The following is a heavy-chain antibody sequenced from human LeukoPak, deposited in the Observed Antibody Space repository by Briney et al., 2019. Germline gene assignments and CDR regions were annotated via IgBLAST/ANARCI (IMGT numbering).Heavy chain of an antibody. V-gene: IGHV1-69*13. J-gene: IGHJ4*02. D-gene: IGHD1-26*01. CDR3: ARDPRIVGATDESDFDY. Sequence: SVKVSCKASGGTFSSYAISWVRQAPEQGLEWMGGIIPIFGTANYAQKFQGRVTITADESTSTAYMELSSLRSEDTAEYYCARDPRIVGATDESDFDYWGQGTLVTVSS. CDR1: GGTFSSYA. CDR2: IIPIFGTA.